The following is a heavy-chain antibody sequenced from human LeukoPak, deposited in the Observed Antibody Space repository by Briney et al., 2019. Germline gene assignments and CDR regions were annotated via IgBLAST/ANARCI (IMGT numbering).Heavy chain of an antibody. D-gene: IGHD3-9*01. V-gene: IGHV3-9*01. J-gene: IGHJ5*02. CDR2: ISWNSGSI. CDR3: AKSPYDILTGYYTDWFDP. CDR1: GFTFDDYA. Sequence: PGGSLRLSCAASGFTFDDYAMHWVRQAPGKGLEWVSGISWNSGSIGYADSVKGRFTISRDNAKNSLYLQMNSLRAEDTAVYYCAKSPYDILTGYYTDWFDPWGQGTLVTVSS.